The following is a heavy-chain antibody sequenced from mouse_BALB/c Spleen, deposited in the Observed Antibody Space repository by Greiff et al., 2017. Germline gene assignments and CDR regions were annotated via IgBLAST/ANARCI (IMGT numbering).Heavy chain of an antibody. Sequence: DVKLVESGGGLVKPGGSLKLSCAASGFTFSSYAMSWVRQTPEKRLEWVASISSGGSTYYPDSVKGRFTISRDNARNILYLQMSSLRSEDTAMYYCARLSTMITLFDYWGQGTTLTVSS. V-gene: IGHV5-6-5*01. CDR3: ARLSTMITLFDY. D-gene: IGHD2-4*01. CDR1: GFTFSSYA. CDR2: ISSGGST. J-gene: IGHJ2*01.